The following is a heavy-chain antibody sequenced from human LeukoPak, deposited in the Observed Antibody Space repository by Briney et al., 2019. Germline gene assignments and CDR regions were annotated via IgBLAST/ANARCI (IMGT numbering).Heavy chain of an antibody. CDR2: IYYSGST. CDR1: GGSISSYY. J-gene: IGHJ5*02. Sequence: PSETLSLTCTVSGGSISSYYWSWIRQPPGKGLEWIGYIYYSGSTNYNPSLKSRVTISVDTSKNQFSLKLSSVTAADTAVYYCARIGSYFHWFDHWGQGTLVSVSS. V-gene: IGHV4-59*01. D-gene: IGHD1-26*01. CDR3: ARIGSYFHWFDH.